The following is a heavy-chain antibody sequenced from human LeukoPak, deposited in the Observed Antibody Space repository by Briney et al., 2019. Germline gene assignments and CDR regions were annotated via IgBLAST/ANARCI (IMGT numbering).Heavy chain of an antibody. CDR3: AKYILGESIDY. D-gene: IGHD3-10*01. CDR2: INHSGST. V-gene: IGHV4-34*01. J-gene: IGHJ4*02. Sequence: SQTLSLTCAVYGGSFSDYYWSWIRQPPGKGLEWIGEINHSGSTNYNPSLKSRVTISVDTSKNQFSLELSSATAADTAMYYCAKYILGESIDYWGQGTLVTVSS. CDR1: GGSFSDYY.